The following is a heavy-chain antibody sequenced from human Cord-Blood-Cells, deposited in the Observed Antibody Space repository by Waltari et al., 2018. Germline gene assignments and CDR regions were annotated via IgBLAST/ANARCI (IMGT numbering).Heavy chain of an antibody. D-gene: IGHD6-13*01. CDR3: ARQDRGYSSSWANAFDI. V-gene: IGHV4-34*01. CDR1: GGSFSGYY. Sequence: QVQLQQWGAGLLKPSETLSLTCAVYGGSFSGYYRSWIRQPPGKGLEWIGEINHSGSTNYNPSLKSRVTISVDTSKNQFSLKLSSVTAADTAVYYCARQDRGYSSSWANAFDIWGQGTMVTVSS. CDR2: INHSGST. J-gene: IGHJ3*02.